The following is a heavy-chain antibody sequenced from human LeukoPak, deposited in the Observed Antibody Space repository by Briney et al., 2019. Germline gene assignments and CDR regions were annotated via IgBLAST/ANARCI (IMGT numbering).Heavy chain of an antibody. CDR3: ARDHYYYDSSGYWAFDY. Sequence: PSETLSLTCTVSGDSISSYYWSWIRQPPGKGLEGIGYIYYSGSTNYNPSLKSRVTISIDTPKNQFSLKLSSVTAADTAAYYCARDHYYYDSSGYWAFDYWGQGTLVTVSS. CDR1: GDSISSYY. V-gene: IGHV4-59*01. D-gene: IGHD3-22*01. CDR2: IYYSGST. J-gene: IGHJ4*02.